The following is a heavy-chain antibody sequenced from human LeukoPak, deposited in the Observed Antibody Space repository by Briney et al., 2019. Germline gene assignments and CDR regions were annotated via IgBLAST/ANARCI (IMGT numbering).Heavy chain of an antibody. D-gene: IGHD6-13*01. J-gene: IGHJ6*02. CDR2: TYYRSKWYN. CDR1: GDSVSSNSAA. CDR3: AREGVGSIAAAGKDYYYYGMDV. Sequence: SQTLSLTCAISGDSVSSNSAARNWIRQSPSRGLEWLGRTYYRSKWYNDYAVSVKSRITINPDTSKNQFSLQLNSVTPEDTAVYYCAREGVGSIAAAGKDYYYYGMDVWGQGTTVTVSS. V-gene: IGHV6-1*01.